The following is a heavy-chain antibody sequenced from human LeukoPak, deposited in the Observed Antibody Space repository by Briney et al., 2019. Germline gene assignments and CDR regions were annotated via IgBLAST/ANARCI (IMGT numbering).Heavy chain of an antibody. D-gene: IGHD1-26*01. CDR1: GFTFSSYW. J-gene: IGHJ4*02. CDR3: ARDRRGGSYADY. V-gene: IGHV3-74*01. CDR2: INSDGSST. Sequence: GGSLRLSCAASGFTFSSYWVHWVRQAPGKGLVWVSRINSDGSSTSYADSVKGRFTISRDNAKNTLYLQMNSLRAEDTAVYYCARDRRGGSYADYWGQGTLVTVSS.